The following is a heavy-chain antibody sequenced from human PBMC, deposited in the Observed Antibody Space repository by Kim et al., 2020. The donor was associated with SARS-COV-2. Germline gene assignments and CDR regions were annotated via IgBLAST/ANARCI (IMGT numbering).Heavy chain of an antibody. CDR2: IYHSGST. J-gene: IGHJ6*02. D-gene: IGHD6-19*01. CDR3: ARVGGDAVAGQYYYYYGMDV. V-gene: IGHV4-4*02. CDR1: GGSSSSSNW. Sequence: SETLSLTCAVSGGSSSSSNWWSWVRQPPGKGLEWIGEIYHSGSTNYNPSLKSRVTISVDKSKNQFSLKLSSVTAADTAVYYCARVGGDAVAGQYYYYYGMDVWGQGTTVTVSS.